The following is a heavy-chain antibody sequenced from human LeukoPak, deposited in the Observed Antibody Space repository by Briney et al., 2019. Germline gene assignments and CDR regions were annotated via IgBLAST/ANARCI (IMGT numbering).Heavy chain of an antibody. J-gene: IGHJ4*02. V-gene: IGHV3-30*03. CDR2: ISYDGSNK. CDR1: GFTFSSYG. D-gene: IGHD6-19*01. Sequence: PGGSLRLSCAASGFTFSSYGMHWVRQAPGKGLEWVAVISYDGSNKYYADSVKGRFTISRDNSKNTLYLQMNSLRAEDTAVYYCVSSSQWLGNALESLFDYWGQGTLVTVSS. CDR3: VSSSQWLGNALESLFDY.